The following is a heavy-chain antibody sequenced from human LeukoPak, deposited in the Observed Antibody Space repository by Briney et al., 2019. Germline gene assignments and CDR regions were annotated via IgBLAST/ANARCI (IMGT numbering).Heavy chain of an antibody. CDR3: TGDKPATGYGLDV. CDR2: IDSDGSDGSST. V-gene: IGHV3-74*01. CDR1: GFSFRNFW. J-gene: IGHJ6*02. D-gene: IGHD2-2*01. Sequence: GGSLRLSCAASGFSFRNFWMHWVRQVPGKGLVRVSRIDSDGSDGSSTGYAASVKGRFTISRDNAKNTLYLQMTSLRADDTAVYYCTGDKPATGYGLDVWGQGTAVTVSS.